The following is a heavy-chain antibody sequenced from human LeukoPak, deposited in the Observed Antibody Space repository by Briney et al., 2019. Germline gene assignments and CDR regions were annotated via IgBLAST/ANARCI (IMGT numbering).Heavy chain of an antibody. Sequence: SETLSLTCTVSGGSISSSSYYWGWIRQPPGKGLEWIGSIYYSGSTYYNPSLKSRVTISVDTSKNQFSLKLSSVTAADTAVYYCARVYYYGGFGYYYMDVWGKGTTVTVSS. CDR3: ARVYYYGGFGYYYMDV. V-gene: IGHV4-39*07. J-gene: IGHJ6*03. D-gene: IGHD3-10*01. CDR2: IYYSGST. CDR1: GGSISSSSYY.